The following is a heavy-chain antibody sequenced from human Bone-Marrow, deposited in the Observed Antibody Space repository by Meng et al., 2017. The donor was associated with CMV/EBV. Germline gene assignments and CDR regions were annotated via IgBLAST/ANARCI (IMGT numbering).Heavy chain of an antibody. J-gene: IGHJ6*02. CDR2: ISSSSSYI. CDR3: ARGKRLRFWRSAEVGSYLDV. Sequence: GGSLRLSCAASGFTFSNAWMSWVRQAPGKGLEWVSSISSSSSYIYYADSVKGRFTISRDNAKSSLYLQMNSLRAEDTAVYYCARGKRLRFWRSAEVGSYLDVWGQGTTVTAS. CDR1: GFTFSNAW. D-gene: IGHD3-3*01. V-gene: IGHV3-21*01.